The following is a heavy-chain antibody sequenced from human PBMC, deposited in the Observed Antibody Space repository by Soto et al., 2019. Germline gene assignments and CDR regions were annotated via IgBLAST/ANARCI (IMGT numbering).Heavy chain of an antibody. V-gene: IGHV4-59*08. CDR3: ATLASGSSSSHFFYYMDV. D-gene: IGHD6-6*01. J-gene: IGHJ6*03. CDR2: IYYSGST. CDR1: GGSISSYY. Sequence: SETLSLTCTVSGGSISSYYLSWIRQPPGKGLEWIGYIYYSGSTNYNPSLKSRVTISVDTSKNQFSLKLSSVTAADTAVYYCATLASGSSSSHFFYYMDVRGKGTTVTVSS.